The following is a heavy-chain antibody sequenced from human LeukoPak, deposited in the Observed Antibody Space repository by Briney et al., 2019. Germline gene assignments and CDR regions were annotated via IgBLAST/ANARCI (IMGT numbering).Heavy chain of an antibody. Sequence: AASVKVSCKASGYTFTSYDINWVRQATGQGLEWMGIINPSGGSTSYAQKFQGRVTMTRDMSTSTVYMELSSLRSEDTAVYYCATVVGATFDYWGQGTLVTVSS. V-gene: IGHV1-46*01. D-gene: IGHD1-26*01. CDR3: ATVVGATFDY. CDR2: INPSGGST. J-gene: IGHJ4*02. CDR1: GYTFTSYD.